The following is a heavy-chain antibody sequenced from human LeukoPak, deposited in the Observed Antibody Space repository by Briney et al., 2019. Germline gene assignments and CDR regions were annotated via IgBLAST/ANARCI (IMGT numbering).Heavy chain of an antibody. D-gene: IGHD5-24*01. Sequence: GGSLRLSCAASGFTFSSYAMSWVRQAPGKGLEWVSIISDNGDYTYYADSVKGRFTISRDNSKNTLYLQMNSLRAEDTAVYYCAKGTPRDGYNSGYFDYWDQGTLVTVSS. CDR1: GFTFSSYA. V-gene: IGHV3-23*01. CDR2: ISDNGDYT. J-gene: IGHJ4*02. CDR3: AKGTPRDGYNSGYFDY.